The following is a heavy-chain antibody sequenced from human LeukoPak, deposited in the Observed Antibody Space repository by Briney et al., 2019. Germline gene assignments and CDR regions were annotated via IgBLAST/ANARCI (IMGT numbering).Heavy chain of an antibody. CDR1: GFTFDDYA. CDR3: ARVYWRFGELSASYYYYMDV. V-gene: IGHV3-9*01. Sequence: GGSLRLSCAASGFTFDDYAMHWVRQAPGKGLEWVSGISWNSGSIGYADSVKGRFTISRDNAKNSLYLQMNSLRAEDTAVYYCARVYWRFGELSASYYYYMDVWGKGTTVTVSS. J-gene: IGHJ6*03. CDR2: ISWNSGSI. D-gene: IGHD3-10*01.